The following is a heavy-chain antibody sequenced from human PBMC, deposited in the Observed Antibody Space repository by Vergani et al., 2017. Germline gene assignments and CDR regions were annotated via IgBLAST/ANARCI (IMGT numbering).Heavy chain of an antibody. CDR1: GFTVSSTY. Sequence: EVQLVESGGGLVQPGGSLRLSCAASGFTVSSTYMSWVRQAPGKGLEWVSVIYSGGSTYYADSVNGRFTISRDNSKTTLYLQMNSLRAEDTAVYYCARDSIAAAGRGDYWGQGTLVTVSS. CDR2: IYSGGST. V-gene: IGHV3-66*01. CDR3: ARDSIAAAGRGDY. D-gene: IGHD6-13*01. J-gene: IGHJ4*02.